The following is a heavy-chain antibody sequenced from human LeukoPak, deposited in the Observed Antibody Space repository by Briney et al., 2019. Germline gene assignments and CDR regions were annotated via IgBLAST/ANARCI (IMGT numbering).Heavy chain of an antibody. CDR1: GFTFSSYA. J-gene: IGHJ4*02. D-gene: IGHD2-15*01. CDR3: AKAGAVVVVAAKYFDY. V-gene: IGHV3-23*01. CDR2: ISGSGDST. Sequence: GGSLRLSCAASGFTFSSYAMSWVRQAPGKGLEWVSAISGSGDSTYYADSVKGRLTISRDNSKNTLYLQMNSLRAEDTAVYYCAKAGAVVVVAAKYFDYWGQGTLVTVSS.